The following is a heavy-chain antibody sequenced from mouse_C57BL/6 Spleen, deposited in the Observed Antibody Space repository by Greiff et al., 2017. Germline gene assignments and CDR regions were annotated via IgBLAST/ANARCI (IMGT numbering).Heavy chain of an antibody. Sequence: EVNVVESEGGLVQPGSSMSLSCTASGFSFSDYYMAWVRQVPEKGLEWVANINYAGSSTYYPAPLNRRFIISRDNAKNILYQQMSSLKTEDTATYYCARGRVMDYWGQGTSVTVSS. J-gene: IGHJ4*01. CDR3: ARGRVMDY. CDR1: GFSFSDYY. CDR2: INYAGSST. V-gene: IGHV5-16*01.